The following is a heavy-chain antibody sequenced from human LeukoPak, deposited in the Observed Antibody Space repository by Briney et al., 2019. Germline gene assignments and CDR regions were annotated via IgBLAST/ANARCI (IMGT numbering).Heavy chain of an antibody. Sequence: GGSLRLSCAAFGFTFSSYGMHWVRQAPGKGLEWVAVIWYDGSNKYYADSVKGRFTISRDNSKNTLYLQMNSLRAEDTAVYYCATRGIVVVTATQHWGQGTLVTVSS. D-gene: IGHD2-21*02. CDR1: GFTFSSYG. V-gene: IGHV3-33*01. CDR2: IWYDGSNK. J-gene: IGHJ1*01. CDR3: ATRGIVVVTATQH.